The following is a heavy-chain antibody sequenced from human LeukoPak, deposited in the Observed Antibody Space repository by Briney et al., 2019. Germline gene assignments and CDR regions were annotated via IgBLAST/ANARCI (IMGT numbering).Heavy chain of an antibody. CDR1: GGTFSSYA. Sequence: SVKVSCKASGGTFSSYAVSWVRQAPGQGLEWMGGIIPIYGSVNYAQKFQGRLTITTDESTSTAYMELSSLRSEDTAVYYCARATIHYYYYMDVWGKGTTVTVSS. J-gene: IGHJ6*03. D-gene: IGHD5-12*01. CDR2: IIPIYGSV. CDR3: ARATIHYYYYMDV. V-gene: IGHV1-69*05.